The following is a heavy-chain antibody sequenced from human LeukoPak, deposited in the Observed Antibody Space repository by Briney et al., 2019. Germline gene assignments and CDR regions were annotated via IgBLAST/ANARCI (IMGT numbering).Heavy chain of an antibody. V-gene: IGHV1-69*06. Sequence: SVKVSCKASGDTFSSYAITWVRQAPGQGLEWMGGIIPIFGTTNYAQKFQGRVTIIADKSTSIVYMELSSLRSEDTAVYYCARVPYGEPYFDYWGQGTLITVSS. CDR3: ARVPYGEPYFDY. CDR1: GDTFSSYA. CDR2: IIPIFGTT. J-gene: IGHJ4*02. D-gene: IGHD3-10*01.